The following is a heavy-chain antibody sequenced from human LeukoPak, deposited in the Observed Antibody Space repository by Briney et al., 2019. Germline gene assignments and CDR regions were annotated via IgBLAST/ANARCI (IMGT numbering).Heavy chain of an antibody. CDR3: AAGGGYFWSGYYTYFDY. J-gene: IGHJ4*02. D-gene: IGHD3-3*01. V-gene: IGHV1-69*06. CDR1: GYSFTSYD. Sequence: SVKVSCKASGYSFTSYDISWVRQAPGQGLEWMGGIIPIFGTANYAQKFQGRVTITADKSTSTAYMELSSLRSEDTAVYYCAAGGGYFWSGYYTYFDYWGQGTLVTVSS. CDR2: IIPIFGTA.